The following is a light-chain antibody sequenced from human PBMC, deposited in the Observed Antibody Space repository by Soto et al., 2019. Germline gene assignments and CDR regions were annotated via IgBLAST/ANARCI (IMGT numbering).Light chain of an antibody. J-gene: IGKJ1*01. Sequence: DIQMTQSPSSLSASVGDRVTITCQASQSISSWLAWYQQKPGEAPKLLIYAASSLISGVPSRFSGSGSGTDFTLTIDSLRPEDFATYYCQQSYGIPPVTFGQGTKVDIK. V-gene: IGKV1-39*01. CDR3: QQSYGIPPVT. CDR1: QSISSW. CDR2: AAS.